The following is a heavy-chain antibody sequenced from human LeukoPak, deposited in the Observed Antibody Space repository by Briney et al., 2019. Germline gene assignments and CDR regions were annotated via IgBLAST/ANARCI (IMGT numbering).Heavy chain of an antibody. CDR2: IKSISAGGTT. CDR1: GFTFTNAW. Sequence: GGSLRLSCAPSGFTFTNAWMTWVRQAPGKGLEWVGRIKSISAGGTTDYAAPVKGRFTISRDDSKNMLDLQLNSLKSQDTAVYYCPKDFGLDYWGQGTLVTVSS. D-gene: IGHD3-10*01. J-gene: IGHJ4*02. CDR3: PKDFGLDY. V-gene: IGHV3-15*01.